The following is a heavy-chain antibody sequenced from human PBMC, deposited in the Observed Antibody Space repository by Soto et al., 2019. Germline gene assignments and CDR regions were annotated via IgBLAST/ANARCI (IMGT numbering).Heavy chain of an antibody. CDR1: GGSVRAPDW. J-gene: IGHJ5*01. CDR2: VHISGHS. D-gene: IGHD1-1*01. CDR3: ARVRQGCSANNCYFDP. Sequence: LSLTCTLSGGSVRAPDWWNWVRQSPDKGLEWIAEVHISGHSNYNPSLRSRVSVSIDSSKNQFYLNLNSVTAADTAIYYCARVRQGCSANNCYFDPWGQGTQVTVS. V-gene: IGHV4-4*02.